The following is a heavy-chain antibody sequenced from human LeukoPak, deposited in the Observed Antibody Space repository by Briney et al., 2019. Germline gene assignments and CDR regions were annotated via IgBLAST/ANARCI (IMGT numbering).Heavy chain of an antibody. J-gene: IGHJ4*02. Sequence: SETLSLTCTVSGGSIIGSYWTWIRQSPGKSLEYIGYIYNTVDVNYSPSLKSRVTISIDMSGNQFSLRLNSVTAADTALYYCARSRYYDSTGYNPTYYLDPWGQGALVTVSS. CDR1: GGSIIGSY. V-gene: IGHV4-59*01. CDR3: ARSRYYDSTGYNPTYYLDP. CDR2: IYNTVDV. D-gene: IGHD3-22*01.